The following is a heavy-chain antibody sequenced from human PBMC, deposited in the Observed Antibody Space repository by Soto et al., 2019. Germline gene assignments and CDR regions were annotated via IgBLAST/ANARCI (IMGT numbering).Heavy chain of an antibody. Sequence: GASVKVSCNASGYTFTNYGISWVRQAPGQGLEWMGWINVYNGNTKYAQKVQGRVTMTTDTSTSTAYMELRSLRSDDTAVYYCARGVGSGSYYNQYNWFDPWGQGTLVTVSS. CDR1: GYTFTNYG. J-gene: IGHJ5*02. V-gene: IGHV1-18*01. CDR3: ARGVGSGSYYNQYNWFDP. CDR2: INVYNGNT. D-gene: IGHD3-10*01.